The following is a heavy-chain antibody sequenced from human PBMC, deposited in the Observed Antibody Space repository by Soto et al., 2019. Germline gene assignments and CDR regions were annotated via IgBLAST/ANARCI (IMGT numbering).Heavy chain of an antibody. D-gene: IGHD3-16*01. CDR2: LNPYNGKT. Sequence: QVQLVQSGAEVKKPGASVKVSCKASGYTFTSYGISWVRQAPGQGLEWMGWLNPYNGKTNYAQKPQGRVTMTTATSTTTAYIALRSLRSVDTAVYYGARAWWGIDSWGQGTLVTVSS. CDR1: GYTFTSYG. V-gene: IGHV1-18*01. CDR3: ARAWWGIDS. J-gene: IGHJ5*01.